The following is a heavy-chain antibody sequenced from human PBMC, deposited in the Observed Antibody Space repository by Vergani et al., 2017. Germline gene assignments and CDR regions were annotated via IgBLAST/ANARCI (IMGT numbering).Heavy chain of an antibody. CDR1: GGSISSGSYY. CDR2: IYTSGST. J-gene: IGHJ4*02. V-gene: IGHV4-61*02. CDR3: ARGLRSSTSQRYFDY. D-gene: IGHD2-2*01. Sequence: QVQLQESGPGLVKPSQTLSLTCTVSGGSISSGSYYWSWIRQPAGKGQERIGRIYTSGSTNYNPALQSRVTMSVDTSKNQFSLKLSSVTAADTAVYYCARGLRSSTSQRYFDYWGQGTLVTVSS.